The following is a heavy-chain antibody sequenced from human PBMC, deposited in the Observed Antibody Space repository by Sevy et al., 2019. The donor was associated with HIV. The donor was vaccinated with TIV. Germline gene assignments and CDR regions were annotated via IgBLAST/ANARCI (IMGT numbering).Heavy chain of an antibody. Sequence: SETLSLTCTVSGGSIRSGRYYWTWIRQPAGKGMEWIGRIFPSGASNFNPSMMSRVSMSIDTSKRQFSLRLTSVTAADTAVYYCARAEGDGYSYGYFDSWGPGTLVTVSS. V-gene: IGHV4-61*02. J-gene: IGHJ4*02. D-gene: IGHD5-18*01. CDR2: IFPSGAS. CDR3: ARAEGDGYSYGYFDS. CDR1: GGSIRSGRYY.